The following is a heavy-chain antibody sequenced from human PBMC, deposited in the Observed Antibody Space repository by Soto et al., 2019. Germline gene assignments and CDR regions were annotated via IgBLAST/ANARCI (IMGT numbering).Heavy chain of an antibody. V-gene: IGHV3-66*01. J-gene: IGHJ6*04. CDR1: GFTVSSKY. CDR2: IQSGGPT. D-gene: IGHD2-15*01. CDR3: ARDDVLCDGGRCYGVPLYV. Sequence: EVQLVESGGGLVQPGGSLRLSCAASGFTVSSKYMSWVRQAPGKGLEWVSLIQSGGPTYYADSVKGRFTISRDTSENTVQLQMNSLRAEDTAVYYCARDDVLCDGGRCYGVPLYVWGKGTPVTVSS.